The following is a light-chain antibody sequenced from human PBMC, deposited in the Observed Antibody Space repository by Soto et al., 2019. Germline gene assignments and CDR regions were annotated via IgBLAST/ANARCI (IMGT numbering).Light chain of an antibody. CDR1: QSISSW. CDR2: DAS. CDR3: QHYNSYSEA. Sequence: DIQMTQSPSTLSASVGDRVTITCRASQSISSWLAWYQQKPGKAPKRLIYDASSLESGVPSRFSGRGSGTKIPLTISSLPPDDFATYYCQHYNSYSEAFGQGTKVELK. V-gene: IGKV1-5*01. J-gene: IGKJ1*01.